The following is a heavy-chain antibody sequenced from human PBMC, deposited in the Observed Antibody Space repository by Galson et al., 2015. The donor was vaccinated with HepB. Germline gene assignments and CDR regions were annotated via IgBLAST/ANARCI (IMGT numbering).Heavy chain of an antibody. CDR2: INTNTGNP. J-gene: IGHJ5*02. V-gene: IGHV7-4-1*02. CDR1: GYTFTSYA. Sequence: SVKVSCKASGYTFTSYAMNWVRQAPGQGLEWMGRINTNTGNPTYAQGFTGRFVFSLDTSVSTAYLQISSLKAEDTAVYYCARQEYYDILTGYYNWFDPWGQGTLVTVSS. D-gene: IGHD3-9*01. CDR3: ARQEYYDILTGYYNWFDP.